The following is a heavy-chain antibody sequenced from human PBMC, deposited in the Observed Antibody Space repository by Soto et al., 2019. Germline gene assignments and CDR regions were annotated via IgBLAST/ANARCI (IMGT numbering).Heavy chain of an antibody. CDR3: ARAHAYCGGDCYPFAFDI. V-gene: IGHV1-46*03. J-gene: IGHJ3*02. CDR2: INPSGGST. Sequence: ASVKVSCKASGYTFTSYYMHWVRQAPGQGLEWMGIINPSGGSTSYAQKFQGRVTMTRDTSTSTVYMELSSLRSEDTAVYYFARAHAYCGGDCYPFAFDIWGQGTMVTVSS. CDR1: GYTFTSYY. D-gene: IGHD2-21*01.